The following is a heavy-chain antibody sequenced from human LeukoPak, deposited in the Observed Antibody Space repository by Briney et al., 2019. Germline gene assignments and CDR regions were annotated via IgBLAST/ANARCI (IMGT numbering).Heavy chain of an antibody. CDR3: ARQRDILTDQGAGMDV. V-gene: IGHV5-51*01. CDR2: IYPGDSDT. CDR1: GYSFTSYW. J-gene: IGHJ6*02. D-gene: IGHD3-9*01. Sequence: GESLKISCKGSGYSFTSYWIGWVRQMPGKGLEWMGIIYPGDSDTRYSPSFQGQVTISADKSISTAYLQWSSLKASDTATYYCARQRDILTDQGAGMDVWGQGTTVTVSS.